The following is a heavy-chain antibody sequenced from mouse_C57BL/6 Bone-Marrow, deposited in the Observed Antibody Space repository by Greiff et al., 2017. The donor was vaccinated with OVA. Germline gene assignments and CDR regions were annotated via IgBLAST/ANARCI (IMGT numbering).Heavy chain of an antibody. D-gene: IGHD4-1*01. CDR3: AGWEFAY. CDR2: IDPSDGYT. J-gene: IGHJ3*01. V-gene: IGHV1-50*01. CDR1: GYTFTSYW. Sequence: QVQLQQPGAELVKPGASVKLSCKASGYTFTSYWIQWVKQRPGQGLEWIGEIDPSDGYTNYNQKFKGKATWTVDTSSSTANMQLSSLTSEDSAVYYCAGWEFAYWGQGTLVTVSA.